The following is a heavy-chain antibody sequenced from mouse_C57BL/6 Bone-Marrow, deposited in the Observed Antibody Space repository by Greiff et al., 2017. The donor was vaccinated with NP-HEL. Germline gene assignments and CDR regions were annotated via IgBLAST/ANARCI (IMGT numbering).Heavy chain of an antibody. Sequence: QVQLQQSGAELARPGASVKMSCKASGYTFTSYTMHWVKQRPGQGLEWIGYINPSSGYTKYNQKFKDKATLTADKSSSTAYMQLSSLTSEDSAVYYGAREGLDYGYDYLDDWGQGTTLTVSS. V-gene: IGHV1-4*01. CDR2: INPSSGYT. CDR3: AREGLDYGYDYLDD. J-gene: IGHJ2*01. D-gene: IGHD2-2*01. CDR1: GYTFTSYT.